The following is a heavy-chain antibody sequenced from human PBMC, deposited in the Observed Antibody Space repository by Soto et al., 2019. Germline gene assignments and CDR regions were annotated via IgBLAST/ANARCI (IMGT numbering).Heavy chain of an antibody. J-gene: IGHJ4*02. CDR2: INHSGST. Sequence: QVQLQQWGARLLKPSETLSLTCAVYGGSFSGYYWSWIRQPPGKGLEWIGEINHSGSTNYNPSLKSRVTISVDTSKNQFSLKLTSVTAADTAVYYCARTSGITPTRVFDYWGQGTLVTVSS. V-gene: IGHV4-34*01. CDR1: GGSFSGYY. CDR3: ARTSGITPTRVFDY. D-gene: IGHD3-10*01.